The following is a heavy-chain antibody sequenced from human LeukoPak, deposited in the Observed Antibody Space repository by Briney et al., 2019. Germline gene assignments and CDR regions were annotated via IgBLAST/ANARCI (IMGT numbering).Heavy chain of an antibody. CDR3: APTTYYYGWGDY. D-gene: IGHD3-10*01. J-gene: IGHJ4*02. Sequence: ASVKVSCKASGYTFTSYGISWVRQAPGQGLEWMGWISAYNGNTNYAQKLQGRVTMTTDTSTSTAYMELRSLRSDDTAVYYCAPTTYYYGWGDYWGQGTLVTVSS. CDR1: GYTFTSYG. CDR2: ISAYNGNT. V-gene: IGHV1-18*01.